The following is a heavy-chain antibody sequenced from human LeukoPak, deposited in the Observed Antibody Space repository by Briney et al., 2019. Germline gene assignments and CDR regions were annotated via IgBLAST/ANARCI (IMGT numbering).Heavy chain of an antibody. Sequence: PGGSLRLSCAASGFTFSSYWMHWVRQAPGKGLVWVSRIKTDGSSTSYADSVKGRFTISRDNSKNTLYLQMNSLRAEDTAVYYCAKRGSSWYCYWGQGTLVTVSS. CDR2: IKTDGSST. J-gene: IGHJ4*02. CDR3: AKRGSSWYCY. CDR1: GFTFSSYW. V-gene: IGHV3-74*01. D-gene: IGHD6-13*01.